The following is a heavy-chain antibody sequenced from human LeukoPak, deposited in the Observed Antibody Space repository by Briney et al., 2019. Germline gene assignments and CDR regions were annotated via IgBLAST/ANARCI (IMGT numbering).Heavy chain of an antibody. CDR3: ARGPYYDSSGYYRVYFDY. Sequence: GASVKVSCKASGYTFTSYGISWVRQAPGQGLERMGWISAYNGNTNYAQKLQGRVTMTTDTSTSTAYMELRSLRSDDTAVYYCARGPYYDSSGYYRVYFDYWGQGTLVTVSS. CDR2: ISAYNGNT. D-gene: IGHD3-22*01. J-gene: IGHJ4*02. V-gene: IGHV1-18*01. CDR1: GYTFTSYG.